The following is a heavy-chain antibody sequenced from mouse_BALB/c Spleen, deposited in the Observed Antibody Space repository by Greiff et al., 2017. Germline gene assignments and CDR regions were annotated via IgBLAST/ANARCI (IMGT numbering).Heavy chain of an antibody. Sequence: EVQGVESGGGLVQPGGSLKLSCAASGFTFSSYTMSWVRQTPEKRLEWVAYISNGGGSTYYPDTVKGRFTISRDNAKNTLYLQMSSLKSEDTAMYYCARHGYDWAMDYWGQGTSVTVSS. D-gene: IGHD2-2*01. CDR1: GFTFSSYT. V-gene: IGHV5-12-2*01. CDR3: ARHGYDWAMDY. J-gene: IGHJ4*01. CDR2: ISNGGGST.